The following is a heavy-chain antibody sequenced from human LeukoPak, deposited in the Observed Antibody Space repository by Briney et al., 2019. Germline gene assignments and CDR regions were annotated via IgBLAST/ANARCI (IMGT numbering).Heavy chain of an antibody. V-gene: IGHV3-23*01. Sequence: SGGSLRLSCAASGFTFSSYAMSWVRQAPGKGLEWVSAISGSGGSTYYADSVKGRFTISRDNSKNTLYLQMNSLRAEDTAVYYCANGHGSGGRCYYFDYWGQGTLVTVSS. D-gene: IGHD2-15*01. CDR2: ISGSGGST. CDR1: GFTFSSYA. J-gene: IGHJ4*02. CDR3: ANGHGSGGRCYYFDY.